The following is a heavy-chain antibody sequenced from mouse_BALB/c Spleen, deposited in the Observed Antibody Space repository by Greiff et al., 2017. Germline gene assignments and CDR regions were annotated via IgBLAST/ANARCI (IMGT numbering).Heavy chain of an antibody. CDR3: TNYRSFAY. J-gene: IGHJ3*01. Sequence: LQQPGSELVRPGASVKLSCKASGYTFTSYWMHWVKQRPGQGLEWIGNIYPGSGSTNYDEKFKGKATLTVDTSSSTAYMQLSSLTSEDSAVYYCTNYRSFAYWGQGTLVTVSA. V-gene: IGHV1S22*01. D-gene: IGHD2-14*01. CDR1: GYTFTSYW. CDR2: IYPGSGST.